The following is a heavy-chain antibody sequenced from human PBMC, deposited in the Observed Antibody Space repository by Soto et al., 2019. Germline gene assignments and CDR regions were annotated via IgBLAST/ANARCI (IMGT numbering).Heavy chain of an antibody. J-gene: IGHJ3*02. Sequence: QLQLQESGPGLVKPSETLSLTCTVSGGSISSSSYYWGWIRQPPGKGLEWIGSIYYSGSTYYNPSLKSRVTISVDTSKNQFSLKLSSVTAADTAVYYCARHEGYGDPSERAFDIWGQGTMVTVSS. CDR2: IYYSGST. V-gene: IGHV4-39*01. D-gene: IGHD4-17*01. CDR3: ARHEGYGDPSERAFDI. CDR1: GGSISSSSYY.